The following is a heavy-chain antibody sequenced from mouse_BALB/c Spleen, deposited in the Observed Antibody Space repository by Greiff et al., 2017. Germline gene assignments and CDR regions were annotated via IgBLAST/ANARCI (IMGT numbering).Heavy chain of an antibody. Sequence: VKVVESGAELVRPGVSVKISCKGSGYTFTDYAMHWVKQSHAKSLEWIGVISTYYGDASYNQKFKGKATMTVDKSSSTAYMELARLTSEDSAIYYCARAFTTATPHFDYWGQGTTLTVSS. V-gene: IGHV1S137*01. CDR3: ARAFTTATPHFDY. D-gene: IGHD1-2*01. J-gene: IGHJ2*01. CDR2: ISTYYGDA. CDR1: GYTFTDYA.